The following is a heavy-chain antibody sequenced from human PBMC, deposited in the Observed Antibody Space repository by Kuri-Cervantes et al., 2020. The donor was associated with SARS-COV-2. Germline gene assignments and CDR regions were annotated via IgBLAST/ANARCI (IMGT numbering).Heavy chain of an antibody. J-gene: IGHJ6*03. CDR1: GCTLSNCD. D-gene: IGHD1-14*01. Sequence: GGSLRLSCKASGCTLSNCDINWVRQATGQGLEWMGWVNPNNGNTGYAQKFQGRVTITMRTSTSTAYMELSSLRSEDTALYFCSRGVRGNRDSQDNYYYFIDVWGNGTPVTVSS. CDR2: VNPNNGNT. V-gene: IGHV1-8*03. CDR3: SRGVRGNRDSQDNYYYFIDV.